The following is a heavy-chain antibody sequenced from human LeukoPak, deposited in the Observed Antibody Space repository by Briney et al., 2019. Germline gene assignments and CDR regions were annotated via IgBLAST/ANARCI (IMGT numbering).Heavy chain of an antibody. Sequence: GRSLRLSCAASGFTFSSYGMHWVRQAPGKGLEWVANINPDGSETYYLDSVKGRFTISRDNVKNSLFLLLNSLRAEDTAVYYCGRWGIEAAIDYWGQGTLVTVSS. V-gene: IGHV3-7*01. CDR3: GRWGIEAAIDY. CDR1: GFTFSSYG. J-gene: IGHJ4*02. D-gene: IGHD2-2*01. CDR2: INPDGSET.